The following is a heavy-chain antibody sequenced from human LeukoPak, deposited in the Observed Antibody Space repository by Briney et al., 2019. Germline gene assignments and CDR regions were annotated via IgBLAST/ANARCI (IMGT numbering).Heavy chain of an antibody. CDR1: GASISSSYW. V-gene: IGHV4-4*02. Sequence: SGTLSLTCAVSGASISSSYWWSWVRQPPGKGLEWIGYIYHSGSTYYNPSLKSRVTISVDRSKNQFSLKLSSVTAADTAVYYCARQYDSSGYRLAFDIWGQGTMVTVSS. CDR3: ARQYDSSGYRLAFDI. D-gene: IGHD3-22*01. J-gene: IGHJ3*02. CDR2: IYHSGST.